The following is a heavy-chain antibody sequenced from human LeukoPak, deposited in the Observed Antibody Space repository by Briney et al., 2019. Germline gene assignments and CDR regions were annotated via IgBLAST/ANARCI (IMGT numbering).Heavy chain of an antibody. CDR3: ASYSGSYSYRWFDP. CDR1: GGTFSSYA. Sequence: SVKVSCKASGGTFSSYAISWVRPAPGQGLEWMGGIIPIFGTANYAQKFQGRATITTDESTTTAYMELSSLRSEDTAVYYCASYSGSYSYRWFDPWGQGTLVTVSS. D-gene: IGHD1-26*01. CDR2: IIPIFGTA. J-gene: IGHJ5*02. V-gene: IGHV1-69*05.